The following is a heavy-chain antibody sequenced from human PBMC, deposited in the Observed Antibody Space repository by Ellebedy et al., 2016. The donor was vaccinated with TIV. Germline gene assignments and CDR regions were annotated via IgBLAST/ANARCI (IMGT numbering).Heavy chain of an antibody. CDR2: ISYDGNAQ. Sequence: PGGSLRLSCATSGFTFNTYVMHWVRQAPGKGLEWVAVISYDGNAQHYADSVKGRFTVSRDNSNRTLYLQMTSLRPDDTAVYFCVRVRDSSVFPLKHWGRGTLVTVSS. J-gene: IGHJ1*01. V-gene: IGHV3-30*04. CDR1: GFTFNTYV. D-gene: IGHD6-13*01. CDR3: VRVRDSSVFPLKH.